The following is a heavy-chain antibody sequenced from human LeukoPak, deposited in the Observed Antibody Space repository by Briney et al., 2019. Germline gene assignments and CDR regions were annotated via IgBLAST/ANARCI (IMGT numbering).Heavy chain of an antibody. D-gene: IGHD3-22*01. CDR1: GGSICGGDYY. V-gene: IGHV4-30-4*01. J-gene: IGHJ4*02. CDR2: IYYSGST. CDR3: ARTQLTPHAKSDSSGYYYDDY. Sequence: SETLSLTCTVSGGSICGGDYYWRWTRQPPGKGLGWIAYIYYSGSTYYNPSLKIPVTISVDTSKNQFSLKQSSVTAANTAVYYCARTQLTPHAKSDSSGYYYDDYWGQGTLVTVSS.